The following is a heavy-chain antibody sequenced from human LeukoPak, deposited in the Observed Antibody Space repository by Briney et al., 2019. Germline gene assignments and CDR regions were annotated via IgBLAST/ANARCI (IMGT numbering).Heavy chain of an antibody. CDR1: GYTFTSYD. Sequence: GASVKVSCKASGYTFTSYDINWVRQATGQGLEWMGWMNPDSGNTGYAQKFQGRVTITRSTSISTAYMELSSLRSEDTAVYYCARAPAPAAPFDYWGQGTLVTVSS. J-gene: IGHJ4*02. CDR2: MNPDSGNT. V-gene: IGHV1-8*03. CDR3: ARAPAPAAPFDY. D-gene: IGHD2-2*01.